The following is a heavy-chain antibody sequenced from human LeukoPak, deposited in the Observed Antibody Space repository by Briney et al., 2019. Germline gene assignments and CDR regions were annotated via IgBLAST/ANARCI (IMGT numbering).Heavy chain of an antibody. Sequence: AGGSLRLSCAASGFTFSSYSMNWVRQAPGKGLEWVSYISSSSSTIYYADSVKGRFTISRDNAKNSLYLQMNSLRAEDTAVYYCARDLLEARWTDAFDIWGQGTMVTVSS. V-gene: IGHV3-48*04. D-gene: IGHD3-3*01. CDR2: ISSSSSTI. CDR1: GFTFSSYS. CDR3: ARDLLEARWTDAFDI. J-gene: IGHJ3*02.